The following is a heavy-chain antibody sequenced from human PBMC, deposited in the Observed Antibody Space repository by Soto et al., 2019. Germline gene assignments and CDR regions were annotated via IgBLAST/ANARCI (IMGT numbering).Heavy chain of an antibody. CDR2: ISAHNGRT. D-gene: IGHD6-13*01. Sequence: QVQLVQSGAEVKKPGASVKVSCKASGYTFTSYGINWVRQAPGQGLEWMGWISAHNGRTNYAQKXXGXXTMTTDTSTSTAYMELRSLRSDDTAVYYCARGPYSSSWFAPWGQGTLVTVSS. J-gene: IGHJ5*02. V-gene: IGHV1-18*01. CDR3: ARGPYSSSWFAP. CDR1: GYTFTSYG.